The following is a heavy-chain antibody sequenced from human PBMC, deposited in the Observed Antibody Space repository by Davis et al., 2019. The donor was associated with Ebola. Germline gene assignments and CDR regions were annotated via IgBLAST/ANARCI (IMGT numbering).Heavy chain of an antibody. J-gene: IGHJ4*02. V-gene: IGHV3-21*01. CDR2: ISSSSSYI. CDR1: GFTFSNYG. CDR3: ARDRAGTSQRDY. D-gene: IGHD1-1*01. Sequence: PGGSLRLSCAASGFTFSNYGMHWVRQAPGKGLEWVSSISSSSSYIYYADSVKGRFTISRDNAKNSLYLQMNSLRAEDTAVYYCARDRAGTSQRDYWGQGTLVTVSS.